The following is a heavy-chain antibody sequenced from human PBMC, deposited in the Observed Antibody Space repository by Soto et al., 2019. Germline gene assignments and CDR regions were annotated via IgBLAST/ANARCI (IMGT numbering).Heavy chain of an antibody. J-gene: IGHJ5*02. Sequence: QVQLVQSGAEVKKPGASVKVSCKASGYTFTSYGISWVRQAPGQGLEWMGWISAYNGNTNYAQKLQGRVTMTTDTSTSTAYIELRSLRSDDTAVHYCARDFPYYYDSSCYSWFHPWGQGTLVTVFS. CDR2: ISAYNGNT. CDR1: GYTFTSYG. V-gene: IGHV1-18*01. CDR3: ARDFPYYYDSSCYSWFHP. D-gene: IGHD3-22*01.